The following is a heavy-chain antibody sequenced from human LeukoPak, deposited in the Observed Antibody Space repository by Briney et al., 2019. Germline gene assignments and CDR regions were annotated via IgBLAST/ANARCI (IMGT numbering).Heavy chain of an antibody. J-gene: IGHJ6*03. CDR3: ARRRIAAGTDYYYYMDV. Sequence: GESLKISCKGSGYSFTSYWIGWVRQMPGKGLEWMGIIYPGDSDTRYSPSFQGQVTISADKSISTAYLQWSSLKASDTAMYYCARRRIAAGTDYYYYMDVWGKGTTVTVSS. V-gene: IGHV5-51*01. CDR1: GYSFTSYW. CDR2: IYPGDSDT. D-gene: IGHD6-13*01.